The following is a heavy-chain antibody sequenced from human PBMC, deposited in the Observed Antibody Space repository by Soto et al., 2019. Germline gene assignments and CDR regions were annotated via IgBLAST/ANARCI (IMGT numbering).Heavy chain of an antibody. CDR2: IIPILGIA. Sequence: QVQLVQSGAEVKKPGSSVKVSCKASGGTFSSYTISWVRQAPGQGLEWMGRIIPILGIANYAQKFQGRVTMTAPKSTSTAYMELISLRSEDTAVYYCARSRYGDYSTYFGYWGQGTLVTVSS. CDR3: ARSRYGDYSTYFGY. D-gene: IGHD4-17*01. V-gene: IGHV1-69*02. CDR1: GGTFSSYT. J-gene: IGHJ4*02.